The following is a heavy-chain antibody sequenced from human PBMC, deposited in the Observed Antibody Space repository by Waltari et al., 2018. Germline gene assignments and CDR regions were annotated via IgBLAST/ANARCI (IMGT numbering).Heavy chain of an antibody. V-gene: IGHV4-4*02. D-gene: IGHD1-26*01. Sequence: QLQLQQSGPGLVKPSESLFLSFAVSVDPVSNNSWWSWVRPPPGKGREWIGQIHGTGKTNYNPSLESRVTVSMDTSNNQVSLRVTSPTAADTAVYFCARDRGRGLYLDSWGQGTLVTVS. CDR1: VDPVSNNSW. J-gene: IGHJ4*02. CDR3: ARDRGRGLYLDS. CDR2: IHGTGKT.